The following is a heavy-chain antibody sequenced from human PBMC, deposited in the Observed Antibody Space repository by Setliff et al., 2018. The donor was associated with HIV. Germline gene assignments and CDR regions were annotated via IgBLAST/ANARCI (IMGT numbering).Heavy chain of an antibody. Sequence: PGGSLRLSCAASGFTFSDNWMSWVRQAPGKGLEWVATIKQDGSEKYYVDSVKGRFTISRDNGKNSLSLQMNSLRAEDTAVYYCATRRGGGRHYFDYWGQGSLVTVSS. D-gene: IGHD3-16*01. CDR2: IKQDGSEK. CDR1: GFTFSDNW. J-gene: IGHJ4*02. CDR3: ATRRGGGRHYFDY. V-gene: IGHV3-7*01.